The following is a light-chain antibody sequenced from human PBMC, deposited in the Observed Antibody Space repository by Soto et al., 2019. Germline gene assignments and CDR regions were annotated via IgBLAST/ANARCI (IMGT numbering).Light chain of an antibody. CDR2: EVS. CDR1: SSDVGGYNY. V-gene: IGLV2-14*01. Sequence: QSALAQPGSVSGSPGQSITISCTGTSSDVGGYNYVSWYQQHPGKAPKLMIYEVSNRPSGVSNRFSGSKSGNTASLTISGLQAEDEADYYCSSYTSRSTLVFGTGTKVTVL. CDR3: SSYTSRSTLV. J-gene: IGLJ1*01.